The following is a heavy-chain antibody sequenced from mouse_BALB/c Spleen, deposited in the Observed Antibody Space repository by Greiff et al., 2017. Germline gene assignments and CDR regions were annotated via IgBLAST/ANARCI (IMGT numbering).Heavy chain of an antibody. Sequence: EVHLVESGGGLVQPGGSRKLSCAASGFTFSSFGMHWVRQAPEKGLEWVAYISSGSSTIYYADTVKGRFTISRDNPKNTLFLQMTSLRSEDTAMYYCAREDDGYYHFLYAMDYWGQGTSVTVSS. D-gene: IGHD2-3*01. CDR3: AREDDGYYHFLYAMDY. V-gene: IGHV5-17*02. CDR1: GFTFSSFG. J-gene: IGHJ4*01. CDR2: ISSGSSTI.